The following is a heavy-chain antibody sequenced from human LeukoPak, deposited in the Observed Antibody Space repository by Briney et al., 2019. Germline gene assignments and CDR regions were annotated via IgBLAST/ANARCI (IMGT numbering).Heavy chain of an antibody. CDR2: VYPATSDT. CDR3: ARHVYAFNI. V-gene: IGHV5-51*01. CDR1: GYSFPNYW. Sequence: GESLKISCKGSGYSFPNYWIGWVRQMPGKGLEWIGIVYPATSDTTYSPSFQGQVTISADKSISTAYLQWSSLKASDTAMYYCARHVYAFNIWGQGTMVTVSS. J-gene: IGHJ3*02.